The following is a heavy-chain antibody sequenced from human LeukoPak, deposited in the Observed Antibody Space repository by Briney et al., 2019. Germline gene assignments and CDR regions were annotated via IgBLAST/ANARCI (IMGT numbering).Heavy chain of an antibody. CDR2: IGRTGGST. CDR1: GFTFSRSG. J-gene: IGHJ4*02. V-gene: IGHV3-23*01. CDR3: AKDPMVRGLTYDK. D-gene: IGHD3-10*01. Sequence: GGSLRLSCAASGFTFSRSGMSWVRQAPGKGLEWVSAIGRTGGSTYYADSVKGRFTISRDNSKNTLYLQMSSLRADDTAVYYCAKDPMVRGLTYDKGGEGTLVTVSS.